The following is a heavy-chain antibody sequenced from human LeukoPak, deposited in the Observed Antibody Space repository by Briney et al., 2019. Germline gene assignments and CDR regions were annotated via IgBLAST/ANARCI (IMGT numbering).Heavy chain of an antibody. CDR3: ARDRFFGMDV. V-gene: IGHV3-74*01. Sequence: GGSLRLSCAASGFTFSTYWMDWVRQAPGKGLGWVSRINTDGGSTTYADSVKGRFTIHRDNAKNMLYLQMHSLRAEDTAVYYCARDRFFGMDVWGQGTTVTVSS. CDR1: GFTFSTYW. CDR2: INTDGGST. J-gene: IGHJ6*02.